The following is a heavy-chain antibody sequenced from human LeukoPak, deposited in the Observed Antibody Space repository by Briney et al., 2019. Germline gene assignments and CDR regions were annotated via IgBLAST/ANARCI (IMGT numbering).Heavy chain of an antibody. J-gene: IGHJ6*02. CDR1: GWTFSNYV. D-gene: IGHD2-15*01. CDR3: AKNEGAGYCSGRSCPWGMDV. CDR2: ICSSVANT. V-gene: IGHV3-23*01. Sequence: XGALRLSCAGSGWTFSNYVMSGVRQAPRKGGEGVSLICSSVANTYYADSVKGRFTISRDQSTTTLYLQMNSLRVDDTAVYSCAKNEGAGYCSGRSCPWGMDVWGQGTTVTVSS.